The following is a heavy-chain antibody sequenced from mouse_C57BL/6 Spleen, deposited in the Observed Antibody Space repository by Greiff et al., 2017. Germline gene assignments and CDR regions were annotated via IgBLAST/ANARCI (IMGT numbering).Heavy chain of an antibody. Sequence: QVQLQQPGAELVMPGASVKLSCKASGYTFTSYWMHWVKQRPGQGLEWIGEIDPSDSYTNYNQKFKGKSTLTVDKSSSTAYMQLSSLTSEDSAVYYCARRGYGNYARHCDYWGQGTTLTVSS. D-gene: IGHD2-10*02. J-gene: IGHJ2*01. CDR1: GYTFTSYW. V-gene: IGHV1-69*01. CDR2: IDPSDSYT. CDR3: ARRGYGNYARHCDY.